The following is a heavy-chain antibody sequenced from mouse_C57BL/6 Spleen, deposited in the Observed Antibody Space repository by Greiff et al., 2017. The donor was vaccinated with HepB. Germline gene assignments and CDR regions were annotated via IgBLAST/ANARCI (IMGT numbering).Heavy chain of an antibody. CDR2: IDPSDSYT. J-gene: IGHJ4*01. V-gene: IGHV1-50*01. CDR3: ARENSNSASYYAMDY. Sequence: QVQLQQPGAELVKPGASVKLSCKASGYTFTSYWMQWVKQRPGQGLEWIGEIDPSDSYTNYKQKFKGKATLTVDTSSSTAYMQLSSLTSEDSAVYYCARENSNSASYYAMDYWGQGTSVTVSS. CDR1: GYTFTSYW. D-gene: IGHD2-5*01.